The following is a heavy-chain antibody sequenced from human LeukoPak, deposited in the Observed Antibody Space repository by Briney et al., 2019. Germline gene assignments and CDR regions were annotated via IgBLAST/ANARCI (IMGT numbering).Heavy chain of an antibody. CDR3: AKSDIVGANDAFDI. CDR2: IWYDGSNK. Sequence: GGSLRLSCAASGFTFSSYGMHWVRQAPGKGLEWVAVIWYDGSNKYYADSVKGRFTISRDNSKNTLYLQMNSLRAEDTAVYYCAKSDIVGANDAFDIWGQGTMVTVSS. CDR1: GFTFSSYG. V-gene: IGHV3-33*06. J-gene: IGHJ3*02. D-gene: IGHD1-26*01.